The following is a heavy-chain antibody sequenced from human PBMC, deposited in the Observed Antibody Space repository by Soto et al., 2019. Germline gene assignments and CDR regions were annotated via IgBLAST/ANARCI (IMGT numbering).Heavy chain of an antibody. J-gene: IGHJ5*02. Sequence: PGGSLRLSCAASGFTFSSYAMSWVRQAPGKGLEWVSAISGSGGSTYYADSVKGRFTISRDDAKGTVSLQMNNLRADDTAVYFCSREFVVRGRPLGKDLWGPGTQVTVSS. D-gene: IGHD3-10*01. CDR1: GFTFSSYA. CDR2: ISGSGGST. V-gene: IGHV3-23*01. CDR3: SREFVVRGRPLGKDL.